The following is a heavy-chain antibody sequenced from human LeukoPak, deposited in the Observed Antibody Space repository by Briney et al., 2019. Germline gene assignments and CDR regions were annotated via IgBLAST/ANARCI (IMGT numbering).Heavy chain of an antibody. D-gene: IGHD4-17*01. V-gene: IGHV4-59*02. J-gene: IGHJ4*02. Sequence: PSETLPLTCTVTGGFASGHYWNWVRQPPGKGLEWIGCVYSSGSTIYNPSLTSRVSMSVDTSKNQFSLRLTSVTAADTAMYYCVRSHGAYWGRGTLVIVSS. CDR1: GGFASGHY. CDR2: VYSSGST. CDR3: VRSHGAY.